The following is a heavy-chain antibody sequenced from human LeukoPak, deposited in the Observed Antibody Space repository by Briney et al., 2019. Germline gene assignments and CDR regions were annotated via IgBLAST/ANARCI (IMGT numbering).Heavy chain of an antibody. D-gene: IGHD6-19*01. CDR3: ASDSSGWSAFDY. CDR2: IRYDGSNK. V-gene: IGHV3-30*02. CDR1: GFTFSSYG. J-gene: IGHJ4*02. Sequence: GGSLRLSCAASGFTFSSYGMHWVRQAPGKGLEWVAFIRYDGSNKYYADYVKGRFTISRDNSKNTLYLQMNSLRAEDTAVYYCASDSSGWSAFDYWGQGTLVTVSS.